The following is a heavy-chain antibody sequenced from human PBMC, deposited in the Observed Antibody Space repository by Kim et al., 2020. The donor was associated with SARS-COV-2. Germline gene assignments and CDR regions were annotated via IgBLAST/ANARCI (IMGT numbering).Heavy chain of an antibody. CDR2: IYYTGST. D-gene: IGHD5-18*01. CDR3: ARHFYGYSYDFPFDY. Sequence: SETLSLTCTVSGGSIRSSSYYWGWIRQPPGKGLEWIGSIYYTGSTYYNPSLKSRVTISVDTSKNQFSLKLSSVTAADTAVYYCARHFYGYSYDFPFDYLGQGTLVTVSS. V-gene: IGHV4-39*01. J-gene: IGHJ4*02. CDR1: GGSIRSSSYY.